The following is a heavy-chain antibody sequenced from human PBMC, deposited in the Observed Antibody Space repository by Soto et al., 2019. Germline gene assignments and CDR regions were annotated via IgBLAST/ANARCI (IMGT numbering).Heavy chain of an antibody. V-gene: IGHV4-59*08. CDR2: IYYSGST. CDR1: GGSITTYY. D-gene: IGHD1-26*01. CDR3: ARSYSGSYHTPFHH. J-gene: IGHJ1*01. Sequence: QVRLQESGPGLVKPSETLSLTCTVSGGSITTYYWSWIRQPPGKGLEWIGYIYYSGSTNYNPSLKSRITISVDTSKNQCSLNLGSVTAADTAVYYCARSYSGSYHTPFHHWSQGTLVTVSS.